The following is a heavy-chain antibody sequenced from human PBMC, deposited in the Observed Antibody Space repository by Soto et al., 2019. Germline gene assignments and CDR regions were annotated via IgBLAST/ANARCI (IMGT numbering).Heavy chain of an antibody. V-gene: IGHV3-33*01. D-gene: IGHD6-13*01. CDR3: ARDRFIAAAGPVDY. CDR2: IWYDGSNK. Sequence: QVQLVESGGGVVQPGRSLRLSCAASGFTFSSYGMHWVHQAPGKGLEWVAVIWYDGSNKYYADSVKGRFTISRDNSKNTLYLQMNSLRAEDTAVYYCARDRFIAAAGPVDYWGQGTLVTVSS. J-gene: IGHJ4*02. CDR1: GFTFSSYG.